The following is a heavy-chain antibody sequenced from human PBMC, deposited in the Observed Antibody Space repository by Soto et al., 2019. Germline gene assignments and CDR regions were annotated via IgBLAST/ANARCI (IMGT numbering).Heavy chain of an antibody. J-gene: IGHJ5*02. D-gene: IGHD4-4*01. CDR1: GGSFSGYY. CDR2: INHSGST. CDR3: ARDTVLGNWFDP. Sequence: SETLSLTCAVYGGSFSGYYWSWIRQPPGKGLEWIGEINHSGSTNYNPSLKSRVTISVDTSKNQFSLKLSSVTAADTAVYYCARDTVLGNWFDPWGQGTLVTVSS. V-gene: IGHV4-34*01.